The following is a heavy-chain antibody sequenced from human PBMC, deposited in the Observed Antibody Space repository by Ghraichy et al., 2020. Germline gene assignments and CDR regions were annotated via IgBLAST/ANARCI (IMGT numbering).Heavy chain of an antibody. CDR3: ARDRSIEVKAMVREVSRGDMDY. CDR1: GFTFSSYS. Sequence: GGSLRLSCAASGFTFSSYSMNWVRQAPGKGLEWVSSSSSSSSYIYYADSVKGRFTISRDNAKNSMYLQMNSLRAEDTAVYYCARDRSIEVKAMVREVSRGDMDYWGQGNLVNVSS. D-gene: IGHD3-10*01. J-gene: IGHJ4*02. V-gene: IGHV3-21*01. CDR2: SSSSSSYI.